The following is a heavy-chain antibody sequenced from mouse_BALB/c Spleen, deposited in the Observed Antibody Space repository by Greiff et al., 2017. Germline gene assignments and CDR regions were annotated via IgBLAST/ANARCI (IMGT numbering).Heavy chain of an antibody. J-gene: IGHJ2*01. V-gene: IGHV14-3*02. CDR2: IDPANGNT. CDR3: ASGLYYSNFDY. Sequence: VQLKQSGAELVKPGASVKLSCTASGFNIKDTYMHWVKQRPEQGLEWIGRIDPANGNTKYDPKFQGKATITADTSSNTAYLQLSSLTSEDTAVYYCASGLYYSNFDYWGQGTTLTVSS. D-gene: IGHD1-1*01. CDR1: GFNIKDTY.